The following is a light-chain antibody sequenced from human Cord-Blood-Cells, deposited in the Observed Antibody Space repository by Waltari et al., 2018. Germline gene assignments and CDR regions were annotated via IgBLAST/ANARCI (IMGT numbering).Light chain of an antibody. CDR2: DVS. J-gene: IGLJ2*01. CDR3: SSYTSSSTVV. V-gene: IGLV2-14*01. Sequence: QSALTQPASVSGSPGPSITISCTGTSSDVGGYNYVPWYQQPPGKAPKLMIYDVSKRPSGVSNRFSGSKSGNTASLTISGLQAEDEADYYCSSYTSSSTVVFGGGTKLTVL. CDR1: SSDVGGYNY.